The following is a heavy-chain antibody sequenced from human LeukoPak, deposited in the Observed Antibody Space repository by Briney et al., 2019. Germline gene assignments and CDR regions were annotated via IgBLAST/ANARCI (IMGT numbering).Heavy chain of an antibody. J-gene: IGHJ4*02. Sequence: GGSPRLSCAASGFTFSTFSMNWVRQAPGKGLEWVSSIGSSSIHIYYADSVKGRFTISRDNAKNSLYLQMNSLRAEDTAVYYCVPVAVAGNWGQGTLVTVSS. CDR1: GFTFSTFS. CDR3: VPVAVAGN. V-gene: IGHV3-21*01. CDR2: IGSSSIHI. D-gene: IGHD6-19*01.